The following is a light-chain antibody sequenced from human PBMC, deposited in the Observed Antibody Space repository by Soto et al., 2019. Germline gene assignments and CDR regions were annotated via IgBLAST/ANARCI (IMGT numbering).Light chain of an antibody. V-gene: IGLV2-14*01. CDR2: EVS. CDR1: SSDVGGYNY. J-gene: IGLJ1*01. CDR3: SSYTSSNTGV. Sequence: QSALTQPASVSGSPGQSITISCTGTSSDVGGYNYVSWYQQHPGKVPKLMIYEVSNRPSGVSNRFSGSKSGNTASLTISGLQAEDEADYYCSSYTSSNTGVFGTGTKVTVL.